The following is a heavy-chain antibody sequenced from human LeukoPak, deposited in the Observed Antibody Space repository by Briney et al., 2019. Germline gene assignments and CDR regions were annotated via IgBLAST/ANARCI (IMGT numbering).Heavy chain of an antibody. J-gene: IGHJ4*02. V-gene: IGHV3-7*01. Sequence: PGGSLRLSCAASGFTFSSYWMSWVRQAPGKGLEWVANIKQDGSEKYYVDSVKGRFTISRDNAKNSLYLQMNSLRAEDTAVYYCARAIMGMGSYYFDYWGQGTLVTVSS. CDR1: GFTFSSYW. CDR3: ARAIMGMGSYYFDY. D-gene: IGHD1-26*01. CDR2: IKQDGSEK.